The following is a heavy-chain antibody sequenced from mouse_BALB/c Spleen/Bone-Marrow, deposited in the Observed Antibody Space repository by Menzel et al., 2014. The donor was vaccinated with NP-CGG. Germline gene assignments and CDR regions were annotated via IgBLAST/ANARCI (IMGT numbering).Heavy chain of an antibody. CDR3: TTLARNDFDY. CDR2: VYPGNSDT. CDR1: GCTFSNYW. J-gene: IGHJ2*01. Sequence: EVQLQQSGTVLARPGAAVKMSYKASGCTFSNYWMHWVKQRPGQGLEWIGTVYPGNSDTTYNQKFKGKAKLTAVTSTSTAYMELSSLTNEDSAVYYCTTLARNDFDYWGQGTTLTVSS. D-gene: IGHD3-1*01. V-gene: IGHV1-5*01.